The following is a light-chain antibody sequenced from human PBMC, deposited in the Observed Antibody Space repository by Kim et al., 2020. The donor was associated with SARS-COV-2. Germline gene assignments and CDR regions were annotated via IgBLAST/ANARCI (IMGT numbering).Light chain of an antibody. V-gene: IGKV3D-15*01. CDR1: ESVRRN. Sequence: VSSGERATFSCRASESVRRNVAWYQQKTGQAPRLRIYGGSTRATGIPAKFSGSGWGTEFTLTISSLQSDDSAVYYCQQYSNWPPYSFGQGTKLEI. CDR3: QQYSNWPPYS. CDR2: GGS. J-gene: IGKJ2*03.